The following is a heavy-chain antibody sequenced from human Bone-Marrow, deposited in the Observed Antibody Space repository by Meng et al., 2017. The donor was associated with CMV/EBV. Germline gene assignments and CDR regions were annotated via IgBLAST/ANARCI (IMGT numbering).Heavy chain of an antibody. CDR2: ISYDGNNI. Sequence: GGSLRLPCAASGFMFSGYSMHWVRQAPGKGLEWVAVISYDGNNIYYADSVKGRFSISRDNSKNTLYLQMNSLRAEDTAVYYCARDDYSNYPIDSWGQGTLVTVSS. CDR1: GFMFSGYS. CDR3: ARDDYSNYPIDS. J-gene: IGHJ4*02. D-gene: IGHD4-11*01. V-gene: IGHV3-30*04.